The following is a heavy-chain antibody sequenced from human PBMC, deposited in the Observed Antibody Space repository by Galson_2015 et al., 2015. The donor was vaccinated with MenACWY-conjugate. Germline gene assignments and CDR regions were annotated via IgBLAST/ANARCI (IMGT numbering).Heavy chain of an antibody. CDR1: GGSFSGYY. V-gene: IGHV4-34*01. J-gene: IGHJ4*02. CDR2: INHSGST. Sequence: ETLSLTCAVYGGSFSGYYWSWIRQPPGKGLEWIGEINHSGSTNYNPSLKSRVTISVDTSKNQFSLKLSSVTAADTAVYYCARGPRGVVVPAAIRGAPLDYWGQGTLVTVSS. CDR3: ARGPRGVVVPAAIRGAPLDY. D-gene: IGHD2-2*02.